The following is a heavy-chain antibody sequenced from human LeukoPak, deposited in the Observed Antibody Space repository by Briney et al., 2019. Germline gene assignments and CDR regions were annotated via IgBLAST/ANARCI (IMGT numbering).Heavy chain of an antibody. CDR2: MNPNSGNT. Sequence: ASVKVSCKASGYTFTSYDINWVRQATGQGLEWMGWMNPNSGNTGYAQKFQGRVTMTRNTSISTACMELSSLRSEDTAVYYCARVPVVVIASPWHYYYMDVRGKGTTVTVSS. V-gene: IGHV1-8*01. D-gene: IGHD2-21*01. J-gene: IGHJ6*03. CDR3: ARVPVVVIASPWHYYYMDV. CDR1: GYTFTSYD.